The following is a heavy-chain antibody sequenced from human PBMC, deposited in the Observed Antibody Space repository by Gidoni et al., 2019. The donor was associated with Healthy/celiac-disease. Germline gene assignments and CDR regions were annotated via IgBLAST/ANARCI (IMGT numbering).Heavy chain of an antibody. CDR3: ARIDVVVPAARGEFDY. V-gene: IGHV5-10-1*03. Sequence: EVQLVQSGAEVKKPGESLRISCKGSGYSFTSYWISWVRQMPGKGLEWMGRIDPSDSYTNYSPSFQGHVTISADKSISTAYLQWSSLKASDTAMYYCARIDVVVPAARGEFDYWGQGTLVTVSS. CDR1: GYSFTSYW. D-gene: IGHD2-2*01. CDR2: IDPSDSYT. J-gene: IGHJ4*02.